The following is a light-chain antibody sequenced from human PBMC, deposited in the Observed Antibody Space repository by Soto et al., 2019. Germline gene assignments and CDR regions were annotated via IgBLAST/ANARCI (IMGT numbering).Light chain of an antibody. CDR2: EVN. V-gene: IGLV2-23*02. Sequence: QSALTQPASVSGSPGQSITISCDGTSTDIGSYNLVSWYQQHPGKAPQLIIYEVNRRPSGVSNRFSGSKSANTASLTISGLQAEDEAEYYCCSFGGSGTIFGGGTKLTVL. J-gene: IGLJ2*01. CDR1: STDIGSYNL. CDR3: CSFGGSGTI.